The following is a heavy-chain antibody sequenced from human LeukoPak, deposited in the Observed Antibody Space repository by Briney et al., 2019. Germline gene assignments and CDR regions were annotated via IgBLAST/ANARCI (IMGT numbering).Heavy chain of an antibody. J-gene: IGHJ4*02. CDR1: GFTFSSYW. V-gene: IGHV3-7*04. D-gene: IGHD3-22*01. Sequence: PGGSLRLSCAASGFTFSSYWMSWVRQAPGKGLEWVANIKQDGSEKYYVDSVKGRFTISRDNAKNSLYLQMNSLRAEDTAVYYCARARHYYDSSGFGGWGQGTQVTVSS. CDR2: IKQDGSEK. CDR3: ARARHYYDSSGFGG.